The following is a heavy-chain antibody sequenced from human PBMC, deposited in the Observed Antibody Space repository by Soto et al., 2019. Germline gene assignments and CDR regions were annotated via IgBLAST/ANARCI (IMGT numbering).Heavy chain of an antibody. CDR2: IIPISGTG. CDR1: GGTFSGYA. Sequence: QVQLEQSGAEVKKPGSSVKVSCQASGGTFSGYALSWVRQAPGQGLEWMGGIIPISGTGIYAQKFQGRVTITAGESTSKAYMELRSLRSEDTAIYYCARSPDCSGGSCYSLIGYWGQGTLVTVSS. V-gene: IGHV1-69*01. CDR3: ARSPDCSGGSCYSLIGY. J-gene: IGHJ4*02. D-gene: IGHD2-15*01.